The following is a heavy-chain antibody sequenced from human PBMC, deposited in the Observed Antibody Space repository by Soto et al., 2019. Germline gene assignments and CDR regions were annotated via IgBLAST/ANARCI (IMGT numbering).Heavy chain of an antibody. J-gene: IGHJ6*02. CDR1: GFTFSSYS. Sequence: GGSLRLSCAASGFTFSSYSMNWVRQAPGKGLEWVSSTSSSSSYIYYADSVKGRFTISRDNAKNSLYLQMNSLRAEDTAVYYCARNPGAKRTGKYYYYYGMDVWGQGTTVTVSS. CDR3: ARNPGAKRTGKYYYYYGMDV. CDR2: TSSSSSYI. D-gene: IGHD1-26*01. V-gene: IGHV3-21*01.